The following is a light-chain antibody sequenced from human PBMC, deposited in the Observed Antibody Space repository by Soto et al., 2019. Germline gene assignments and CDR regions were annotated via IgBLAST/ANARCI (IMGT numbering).Light chain of an antibody. CDR1: SSDVGGYNY. Sequence: QSALTQPASVSGSPGQSITISCTGTSSDVGGYNYVSWYQQHPGKAPKLMIYAVNNRPSGVSTRFSGSKSGNTASLTISGLQPEDEADYYCSSYTSSSLYVFGTGTKLTVL. V-gene: IGLV2-14*01. J-gene: IGLJ1*01. CDR3: SSYTSSSLYV. CDR2: AVN.